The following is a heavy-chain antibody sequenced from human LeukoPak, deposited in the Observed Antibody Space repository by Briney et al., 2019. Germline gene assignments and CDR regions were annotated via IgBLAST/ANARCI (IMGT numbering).Heavy chain of an antibody. V-gene: IGHV1-69*05. CDR3: ARVKTPSSSFWAYYFDY. J-gene: IGHJ4*02. D-gene: IGHD6-13*01. CDR2: IIPLFGTA. Sequence: SVKVSSKASGGTFSSYAISWVRQAPGEGLECMGRIIPLFGTANYAQKFQGRVTITTDESTSTAYMELSSLRSEDTAVYYCARVKTPSSSFWAYYFDYWGQGTLVTVSS. CDR1: GGTFSSYA.